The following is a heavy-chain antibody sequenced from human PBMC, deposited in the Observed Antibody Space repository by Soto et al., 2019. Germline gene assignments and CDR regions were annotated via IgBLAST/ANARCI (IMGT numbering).Heavy chain of an antibody. Sequence: ASVNVSCKSSGGTFSSYSISWVRQAPGQGLEWMGGIIPIFGTANYAQKFQGRVTITADESTSTAYMELSSLRSEDTAVYYCARAGYCSGGSCYYYYYGMDVWGQGTTVTVSS. J-gene: IGHJ6*02. V-gene: IGHV1-69*13. D-gene: IGHD2-15*01. CDR3: ARAGYCSGGSCYYYYYGMDV. CDR1: GGTFSSYS. CDR2: IIPIFGTA.